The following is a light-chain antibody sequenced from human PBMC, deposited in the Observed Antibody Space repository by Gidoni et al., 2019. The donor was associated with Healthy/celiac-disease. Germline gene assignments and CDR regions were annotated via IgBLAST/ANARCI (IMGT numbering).Light chain of an antibody. CDR1: SSNIGAGYD. J-gene: IGLJ1*01. Sequence: QSVLTQPPSVTGAPGQRVTISCTGSSSNIGAGYDVHWYQQLPVTAPKLLIYGNSNRPSVVPDRFSGSQSGTSASLAITGLQAEDEADYYCQSYDSSLSGYVFGTGTKVTVL. CDR2: GNS. V-gene: IGLV1-40*01. CDR3: QSYDSSLSGYV.